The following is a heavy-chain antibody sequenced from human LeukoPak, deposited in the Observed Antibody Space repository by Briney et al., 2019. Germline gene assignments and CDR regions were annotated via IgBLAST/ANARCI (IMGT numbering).Heavy chain of an antibody. D-gene: IGHD1/OR15-1a*01. Sequence: ASVKVSCKASGYTFTSYRITWVRQAPGQGLEWMGWTSAHKGNTLYTQKFQGRLTMTTDTSTTTAYMELRSLRSDDTAVYYCARLELEQRSWFDPWGQGTLVTVSS. CDR2: TSAHKGNT. J-gene: IGHJ5*02. CDR1: GYTFTSYR. V-gene: IGHV1-18*01. CDR3: ARLELEQRSWFDP.